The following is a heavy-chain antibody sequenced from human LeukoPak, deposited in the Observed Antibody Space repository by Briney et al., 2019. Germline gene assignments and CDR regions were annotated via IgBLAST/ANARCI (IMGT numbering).Heavy chain of an antibody. D-gene: IGHD2-15*01. J-gene: IGHJ3*02. V-gene: IGHV3-23*01. CDR1: GFTFSNYA. CDR2: IVGSGGST. CDR3: ARAFDGGSI. Sequence: PGGSLRLSCVASGFTFSNYAMSWVRQSPGKGLEWVSTIVGSGGSTDYAESVKGRGTISRDNSRNRLYVQMTSLRADDTAVYYCARAFDGGSIWGQGTMVTVSS.